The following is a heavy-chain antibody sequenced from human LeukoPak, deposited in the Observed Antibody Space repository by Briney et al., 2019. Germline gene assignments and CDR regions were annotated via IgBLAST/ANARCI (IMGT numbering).Heavy chain of an antibody. CDR2: IYTSVST. D-gene: IGHD3-22*01. CDR3: ARFAPLYDSSGYLAFDI. Sequence: SETLSLTCTVSGGSISSYYWSWIRQPAGKGLEWIGRIYTSVSTNYNPSLKSRVTMSVDTSKNQFSLKLSSVTAADTAVYYCARFAPLYDSSGYLAFDIWGQGTMVTVSS. CDR1: GGSISSYY. V-gene: IGHV4-4*07. J-gene: IGHJ3*02.